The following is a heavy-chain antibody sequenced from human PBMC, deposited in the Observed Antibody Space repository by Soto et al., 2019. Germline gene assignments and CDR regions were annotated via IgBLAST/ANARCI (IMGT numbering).Heavy chain of an antibody. D-gene: IGHD2-2*01. Sequence: ASVKVSCKASGYTFTGYYMHWVRQAPGQGLEWMGWINPNSGGTNYAQKFQGWVTMTRDTSISTAYMELSRLRSDDTAVYYCARGPAIVVVPAENYYYYMDVWGKGTTVTVSS. CDR2: INPNSGGT. CDR1: GYTFTGYY. J-gene: IGHJ6*03. CDR3: ARGPAIVVVPAENYYYYMDV. V-gene: IGHV1-2*04.